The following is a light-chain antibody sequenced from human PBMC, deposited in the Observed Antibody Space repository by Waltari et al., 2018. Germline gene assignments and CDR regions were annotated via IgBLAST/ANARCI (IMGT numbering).Light chain of an antibody. CDR1: SRDIGGFNY. CDR2: DVS. V-gene: IGLV2-14*03. Sequence: QSALTQPASVSGSPGQSITISCTGTSRDIGGFNYVSWYQQHPGQAPKLMIYDVSNRPSGVSNRLSGSKSGNTASLTISGLQAEDEADYYCRSYRSSFTYVVFGGGTKLTVL. CDR3: RSYRSSFTYVV. J-gene: IGLJ2*01.